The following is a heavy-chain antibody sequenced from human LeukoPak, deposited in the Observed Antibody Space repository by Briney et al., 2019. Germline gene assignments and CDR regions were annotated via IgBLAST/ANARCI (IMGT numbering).Heavy chain of an antibody. CDR1: GFTFTSYS. CDR3: ARAPSLFYYDDSGYYNGYFDL. V-gene: IGHV3-33*08. CDR2: IWFDGTHE. Sequence: GGSLRLSCAASGFTFTSYSMSWVRQAPGKGLEWVAVIWFDGTHEYYADSVKGRFTISRDNSKKTLFLQMNRLRAEDTAMYYCARAPSLFYYDDSGYYNGYFDLWGRGTLVTVSS. J-gene: IGHJ2*01. D-gene: IGHD3-22*01.